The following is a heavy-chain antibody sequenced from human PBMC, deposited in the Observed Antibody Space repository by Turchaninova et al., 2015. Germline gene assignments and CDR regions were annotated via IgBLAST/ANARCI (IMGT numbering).Heavy chain of an antibody. V-gene: IGHV3-9*03. CDR2: SRWNSGSI. Sequence: EVQLVASGGGLVQPGRSLRLSCGASGFTFDDYARHWVRQAPGKGLEWVSGSRWNSGSIGYADSVKGRFTISRDNAKNSLYLQMNSLRAEDMALYYCAKGGTPSYYYYMDVWGKGTTVTVSS. J-gene: IGHJ6*03. CDR3: AKGGTPSYYYYMDV. CDR1: GFTFDDYA.